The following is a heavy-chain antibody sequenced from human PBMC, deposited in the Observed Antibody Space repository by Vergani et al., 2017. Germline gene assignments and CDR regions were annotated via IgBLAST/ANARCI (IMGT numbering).Heavy chain of an antibody. CDR3: ARGAVVVTADQYFQH. Sequence: QVQLQQWGAGLLKPSETLSLTCAVYGGSISSSNWWSWVRQPPGKGLEWIGEIYHSGSTNYNPSLKSRVTISVDKSKNQFSLKLSSVTAADTAVYYCARGAVVVTADQYFQHWGQGTLVTVSS. J-gene: IGHJ1*01. CDR2: IYHSGST. CDR1: GGSISSSNW. V-gene: IGHV4-4*02. D-gene: IGHD2-21*02.